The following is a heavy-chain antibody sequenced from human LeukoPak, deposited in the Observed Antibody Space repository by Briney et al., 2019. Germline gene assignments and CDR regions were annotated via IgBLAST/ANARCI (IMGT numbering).Heavy chain of an antibody. D-gene: IGHD1-26*01. CDR3: ARDAWLVGTTNLYYFDY. CDR1: EYTFTDYY. Sequence: ASVKVSCRASEYTFTDYYMHWVRQAPGQGLEWMGWINPNSGDTNYAQKFQGRVTMTRDPSISTAYMALTRLRSDDTAVYYCARDAWLVGTTNLYYFDYWGQGTLVTVSS. V-gene: IGHV1-2*02. J-gene: IGHJ4*02. CDR2: INPNSGDT.